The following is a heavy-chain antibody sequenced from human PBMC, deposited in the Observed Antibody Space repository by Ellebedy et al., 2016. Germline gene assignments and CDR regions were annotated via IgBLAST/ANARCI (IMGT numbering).Heavy chain of an antibody. CDR1: GFTFSSYW. CDR2: INSDGSST. Sequence: GGSLRLXXAASGFTFSSYWMHWVRQAPGKGLVWVSRINSDGSSTSYADSVKGRFTISRDNAKNTLYLQMNSLRAEDTAVYYCASEGSHDYPYYYYYGMDVWGQGTTVTVSS. CDR3: ASEGSHDYPYYYYYGMDV. J-gene: IGHJ6*02. D-gene: IGHD4-11*01. V-gene: IGHV3-74*01.